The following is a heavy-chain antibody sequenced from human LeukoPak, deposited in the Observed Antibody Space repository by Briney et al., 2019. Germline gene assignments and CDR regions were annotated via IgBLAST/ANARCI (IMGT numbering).Heavy chain of an antibody. V-gene: IGHV3-48*03. CDR3: AELGITMIGGV. CDR1: GFMFNTYE. Sequence: QTGGSLRLSCAASGFMFNTYEMNWVRQAPGKGLEWVSYISSSGSTIYYADSVKGRFTISRDNAKNSLYLQMNSLRAEDTAVYYCAELGITMIGGVWGKGTTVTISS. J-gene: IGHJ6*04. CDR2: ISSSGSTI. D-gene: IGHD3-10*02.